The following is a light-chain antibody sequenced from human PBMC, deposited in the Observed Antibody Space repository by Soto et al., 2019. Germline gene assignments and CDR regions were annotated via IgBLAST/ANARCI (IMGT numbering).Light chain of an antibody. CDR3: QQFNSYWWT. CDR1: QSVSHF. CDR2: KAS. J-gene: IGKJ1*01. Sequence: DIQMTQSPSTLSASVGERVTITCRASQSVSHFLAWYQQKPGKAPKLLIYKASTLESGVPARFSGSGSGKEFTLTISSLQPDDFGTYYCQQFNSYWWTFGQGTKLEIK. V-gene: IGKV1-5*03.